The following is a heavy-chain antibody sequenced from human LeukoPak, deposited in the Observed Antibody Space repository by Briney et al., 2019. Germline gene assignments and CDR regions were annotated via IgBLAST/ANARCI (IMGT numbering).Heavy chain of an antibody. CDR3: ARGFGDYVLYYFDY. CDR2: IVPIFGTA. V-gene: IGHV1-69*05. CDR1: GGTFSSYA. J-gene: IGHJ4*02. D-gene: IGHD4-17*01. Sequence: SVKVSCKASGGTFSSYAISWVRQAPGQGLEWMGGIVPIFGTANYAQKFQGRVTITTDESTSTAYMELSSLRSEDTAVYYCARGFGDYVLYYFDYWGQGTLVTVSS.